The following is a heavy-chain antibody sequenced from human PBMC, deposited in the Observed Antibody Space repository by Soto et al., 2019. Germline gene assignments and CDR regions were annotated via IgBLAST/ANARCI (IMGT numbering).Heavy chain of an antibody. CDR2: ISSVGTTT. J-gene: IGHJ6*02. CDR3: ARDQEGSGSHWLGYKYYGMDV. CDR1: GFTISDYY. Sequence: QVQLVESGGGLVQSGGSLRLSCAASGFTISDYYMTWIRQAPGKGLEWVSYISSVGTTTYYAESVKGRFSISMDDATISLYLQMNSLTAEDTAVYYCARDQEGSGSHWLGYKYYGMDVWGQGTTVTVSS. D-gene: IGHD3-10*01. V-gene: IGHV3-11*01.